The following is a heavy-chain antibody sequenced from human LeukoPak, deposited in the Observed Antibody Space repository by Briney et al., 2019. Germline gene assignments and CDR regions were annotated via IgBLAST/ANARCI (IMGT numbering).Heavy chain of an antibody. J-gene: IGHJ3*02. Sequence: PGGSLRLSCAASGFTFSSYNMNWVRQAPGKGLEWVSSISSTTSYIFYADSVKGRFTISRDNAKNSLYLQMNSLRAEDTAVYYCARDCGGGSCYGPYDAFDIWGQGTMVTVSS. V-gene: IGHV3-21*01. CDR3: ARDCGGGSCYGPYDAFDI. CDR1: GFTFSSYN. CDR2: ISSTTSYI. D-gene: IGHD2-15*01.